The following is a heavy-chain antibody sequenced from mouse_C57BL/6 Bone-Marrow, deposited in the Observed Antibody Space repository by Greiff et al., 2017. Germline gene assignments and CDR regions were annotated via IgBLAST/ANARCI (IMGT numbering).Heavy chain of an antibody. CDR2: ISSGGSYT. D-gene: IGHD2-1*01. J-gene: IGHJ1*03. V-gene: IGHV5-6*01. CDR3: ARRWFYYGNFLWYFDV. Sequence: EVQVVESGGDLVKPGGSLKLSCAASGFTFSSYGMSWVRQTPDKRLEWVATISSGGSYTYYPDSVKGGFTISRANANNTMYLQMSSLKSEDKAMYYWARRWFYYGNFLWYFDVWGTGTTVTVSS. CDR1: GFTFSSYG.